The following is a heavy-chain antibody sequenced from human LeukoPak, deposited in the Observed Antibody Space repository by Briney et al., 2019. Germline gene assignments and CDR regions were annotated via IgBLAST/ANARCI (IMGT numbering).Heavy chain of an antibody. CDR3: ARDEGVVIIPGAFDI. D-gene: IGHD3-3*01. Sequence: SETLSLTCTVSGGSISSYYWSWIRQPAGKGLEWIGRIYTSGSTNYNPSLKSRVTMSVDTSKNQFSLKLSPVTAADTAVYYCARDEGVVIIPGAFDIWGQGTMVTVSS. CDR2: IYTSGST. CDR1: GGSISSYY. J-gene: IGHJ3*02. V-gene: IGHV4-4*07.